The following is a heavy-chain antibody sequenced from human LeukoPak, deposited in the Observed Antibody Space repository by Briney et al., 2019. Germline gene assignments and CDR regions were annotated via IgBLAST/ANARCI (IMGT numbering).Heavy chain of an antibody. V-gene: IGHV3-23*01. CDR3: AKKMSITAASQVDY. J-gene: IGHJ4*02. Sequence: SWVRQAXXXXLEWVSAISSSGGSTDYTDSVKGRFTISRDNSKNTLYLQMNSLRAEDTAVYYCAKKMSITAASQVDYWGQGTLVTVSS. CDR2: ISSSGGST. D-gene: IGHD1-20*01.